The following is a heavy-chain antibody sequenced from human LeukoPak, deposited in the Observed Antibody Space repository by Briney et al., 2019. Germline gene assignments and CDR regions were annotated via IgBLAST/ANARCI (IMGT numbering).Heavy chain of an antibody. CDR1: GYSISSGYY. CDR2: IYHSGST. Sequence: PSETLSLTCTVSGYSISSGYYWGWIRQPPGKGLEWIGSIYHSGSTYYNPSLKSRVTISVDTSKNQFPLKLSSVTAADTAVYYCARVSSGYSSSWTPYYFDYWGQGTLVTVSS. J-gene: IGHJ4*02. CDR3: ARVSSGYSSSWTPYYFDY. V-gene: IGHV4-38-2*02. D-gene: IGHD6-13*01.